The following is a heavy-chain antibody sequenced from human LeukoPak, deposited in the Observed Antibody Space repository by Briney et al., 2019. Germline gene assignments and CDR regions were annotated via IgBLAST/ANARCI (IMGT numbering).Heavy chain of an antibody. CDR1: GFTFSSYA. V-gene: IGHV3-30*04. CDR2: ISYDGSNK. Sequence: GGSLRLSCAASGFTFSSYAMHWVRQAPGKGLEWVAVISYDGSNKYYADSVKGRFTISRDNSKNTLYLQMNSLRAEDTAVYYCGARFFDIWGQGTMVTVSS. J-gene: IGHJ3*02. CDR3: GARFFDI.